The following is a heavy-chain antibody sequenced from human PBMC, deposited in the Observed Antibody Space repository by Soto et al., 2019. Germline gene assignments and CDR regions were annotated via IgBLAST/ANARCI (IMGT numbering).Heavy chain of an antibody. J-gene: IGHJ3*02. Sequence: GASVKVCCKVSGYTLTELSMHWVRQAPGKGLEWMGGFDPEDGETIYAQKFQGRVTMTEDTSTDTAYMELSSLRSEDTAVYYCATDPHYDYGDYSSYAFDIWGQGTMVTVSS. V-gene: IGHV1-24*01. CDR1: GYTLTELS. CDR3: ATDPHYDYGDYSSYAFDI. CDR2: FDPEDGET. D-gene: IGHD4-17*01.